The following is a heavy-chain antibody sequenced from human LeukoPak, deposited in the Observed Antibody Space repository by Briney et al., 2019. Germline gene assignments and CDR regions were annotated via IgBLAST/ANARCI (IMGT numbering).Heavy chain of an antibody. CDR2: INSDGSST. J-gene: IGHJ4*02. Sequence: GLSLTLACAAAGVSFTRVCTDWVSQAPGKGLVWVSRINSDGSSTSYADSVEGRFTISRDHAKNTLYLKMNSLRAEYTAVYYCARVRRIAVATFDYWGQGTLVTVSS. D-gene: IGHD6-19*01. V-gene: IGHV3-74*01. CDR3: ARVRRIAVATFDY. CDR1: GVSFTRVC.